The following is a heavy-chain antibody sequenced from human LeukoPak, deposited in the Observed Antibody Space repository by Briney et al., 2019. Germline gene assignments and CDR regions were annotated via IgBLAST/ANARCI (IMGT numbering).Heavy chain of an antibody. D-gene: IGHD5-18*01. Sequence: GASVKVSCKASGYTFTGYYMHWVRQAPGQGLEWMGWINPNSGGTNYAQKFQGRVTMTRDTSISTAYMELSRLRSDDTAVDYCARGYSYGYGDWFDPWGQGTLVTVSS. CDR3: ARGYSYGYGDWFDP. J-gene: IGHJ5*02. CDR1: GYTFTGYY. CDR2: INPNSGGT. V-gene: IGHV1-2*02.